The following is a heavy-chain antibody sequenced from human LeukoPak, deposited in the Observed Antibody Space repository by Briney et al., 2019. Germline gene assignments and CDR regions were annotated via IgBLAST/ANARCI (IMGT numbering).Heavy chain of an antibody. J-gene: IGHJ4*02. CDR3: ARAYYDSSGYSDYFDY. CDR2: INHSGST. Sequence: PSETLSLTCAVYGGSFSGYYWSWIRQPPGKGLEWIGEINHSGSTNYNPSLKSRVTISLDTSKNQFSLKLSSVTAADTAVYYCARAYYDSSGYSDYFDYWGQGTLVTVSS. CDR1: GGSFSGYY. D-gene: IGHD3-22*01. V-gene: IGHV4-34*01.